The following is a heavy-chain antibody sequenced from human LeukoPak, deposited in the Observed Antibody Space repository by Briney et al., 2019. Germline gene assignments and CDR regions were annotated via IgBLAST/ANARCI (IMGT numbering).Heavy chain of an antibody. V-gene: IGHV1-8*01. D-gene: IGHD2-15*01. CDR3: ARYAVVAAMNWFDP. Sequence: GASVKVSCKASGYTFTSYDINWVRQATGQGLECVGWMDPNSGNTGYAQKFQGRVTMTRDTSISTAYMELSSLRSEDTAVYYCARYAVVAAMNWFDPWGQGTLVIVSS. CDR1: GYTFTSYD. J-gene: IGHJ5*02. CDR2: MDPNSGNT.